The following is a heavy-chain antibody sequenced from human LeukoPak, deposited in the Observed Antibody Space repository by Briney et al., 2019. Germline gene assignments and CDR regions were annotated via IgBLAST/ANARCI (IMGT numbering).Heavy chain of an antibody. Sequence: PSETLSLTCTVSGGSISSYYWSWIRQPPGKGLEWIGYIYYSGSTNYNPSLKSRVTISVDTSKNQFSLKLSSVTAADTAVYYCARSRSITIFGGTYFDYWGQGTLVTVSS. CDR2: IYYSGST. CDR3: ARSRSITIFGGTYFDY. CDR1: GGSISSYY. J-gene: IGHJ4*02. V-gene: IGHV4-59*12. D-gene: IGHD3-3*01.